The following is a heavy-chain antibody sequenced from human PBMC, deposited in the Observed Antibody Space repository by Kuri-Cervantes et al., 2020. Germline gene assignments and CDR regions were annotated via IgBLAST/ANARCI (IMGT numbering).Heavy chain of an antibody. CDR3: AKETAATTDY. CDR2: IGTAGDT. Sequence: GGSLRLSCAASGFTFSSYDMHWVRQATGKGLEWVSSIGTAGDTYYSGSVKGRFTISRDNAKNSLYLQMSSLRAEDTAVYYCAKETAATTDYWGQGTLVTVSS. CDR1: GFTFSSYD. J-gene: IGHJ4*02. V-gene: IGHV3-13*01. D-gene: IGHD2-15*01.